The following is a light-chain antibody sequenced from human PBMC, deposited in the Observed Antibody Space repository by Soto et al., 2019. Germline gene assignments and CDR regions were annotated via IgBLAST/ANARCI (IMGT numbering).Light chain of an antibody. V-gene: IGKV3-11*01. J-gene: IGKJ3*01. CDR3: QQRSNWL. CDR1: QSVSRY. Sequence: EIVLTQSPATLSLSPGERATLSCRASQSVSRYLAWYQQKPGQAPRLLIYDASNRATGIPARFSGSGSGTDFTLTISSLEPEDFAVYYGQQRSNWLFGPGTKGDIK. CDR2: DAS.